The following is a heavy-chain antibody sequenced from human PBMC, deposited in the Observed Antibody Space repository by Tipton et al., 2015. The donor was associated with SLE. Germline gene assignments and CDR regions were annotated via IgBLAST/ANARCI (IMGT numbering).Heavy chain of an antibody. Sequence: SLRLSCEASGFTFDDSGMHWVRQRPGKGLEWVSGISWNGVSRGYAESVKGRFTISRDNANNSLYLQMNSLRLEDTAVYYCARVTLYQWLRFGYSLDTWGQGTRVTVSS. D-gene: IGHD5-12*01. CDR1: GFTFDDSG. CDR3: ARVTLYQWLRFGYSLDT. CDR2: ISWNGVSR. J-gene: IGHJ5*02. V-gene: IGHV3-9*01.